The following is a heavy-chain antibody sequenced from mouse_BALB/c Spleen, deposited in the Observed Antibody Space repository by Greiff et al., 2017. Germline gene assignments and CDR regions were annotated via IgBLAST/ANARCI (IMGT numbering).Heavy chain of an antibody. J-gene: IGHJ4*01. CDR2: IWGDGST. Sequence: QVQLKESGPGLVAPSQSLSITCTVSGFSLTGYGVNWVRQPPGKGLEWLGMIWGDGSTDYNSALKSRLSISKDNSKSLVFLKMNSLQTDDTARYYCAIDTDFTVVGEYYAMDYWGQGTSVTVSS. CDR3: AIDTDFTVVGEYYAMDY. V-gene: IGHV2-6-7*01. D-gene: IGHD1-1*01. CDR1: GFSLTGYG.